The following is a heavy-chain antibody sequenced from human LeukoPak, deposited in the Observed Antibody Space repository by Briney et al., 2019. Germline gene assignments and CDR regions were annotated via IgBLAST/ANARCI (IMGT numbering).Heavy chain of an antibody. CDR1: GFTFSSYA. J-gene: IGHJ4*02. V-gene: IGHV3-30-3*01. CDR2: ISYDGSNK. CDR3: AKELGVAGPFDY. D-gene: IGHD6-19*01. Sequence: GSLRLSCAASGFTFSSYAMHWVRQAPGKGLEWVAVISYDGSNKYYADSVKGRFTISRDNSKNTLYLQMNSLRAEDTAVYYCAKELGVAGPFDYWGQGTLVTVSS.